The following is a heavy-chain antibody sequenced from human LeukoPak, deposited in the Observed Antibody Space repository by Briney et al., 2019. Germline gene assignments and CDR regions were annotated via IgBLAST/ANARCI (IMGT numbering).Heavy chain of an antibody. CDR1: GFTVSSNY. Sequence: GGSLRLSCAASGFTVSSNYMNWVRQAPGKGLEWVSVIYSGGTTYYADSVKGRFTISRDNSKNTLYLQMNSLRAEDTAVYYCAKVAHIVVVPAATQRDDFDYWGQGTLVTVSS. V-gene: IGHV3-53*01. D-gene: IGHD2-2*01. J-gene: IGHJ4*02. CDR3: AKVAHIVVVPAATQRDDFDY. CDR2: IYSGGTT.